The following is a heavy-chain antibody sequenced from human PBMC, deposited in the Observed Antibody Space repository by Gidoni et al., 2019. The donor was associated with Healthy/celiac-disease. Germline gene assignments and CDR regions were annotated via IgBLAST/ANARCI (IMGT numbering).Heavy chain of an antibody. Sequence: QVQLVESGGGVVQPGRSLRLSCAASGFPSGSYGMHWVRRAPGKGLEWVAVISYDGSNKYYADSVKGRFTISRDNSKNTLYLQMNSLRAEDTAVYYCAKDGRGSVRITIFGVVIIPDYFDYWGQGTLVTVSS. J-gene: IGHJ4*02. CDR3: AKDGRGSVRITIFGVVIIPDYFDY. V-gene: IGHV3-30*18. CDR2: ISYDGSNK. D-gene: IGHD3-3*01. CDR1: GFPSGSYG.